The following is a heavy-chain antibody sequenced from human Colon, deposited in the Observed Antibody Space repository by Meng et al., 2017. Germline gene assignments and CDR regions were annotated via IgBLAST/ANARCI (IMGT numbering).Heavy chain of an antibody. J-gene: IGHJ4*02. CDR2: TYYRSEWRN. CDR3: TTWYGEY. D-gene: IGHD3-10*01. CDR1: GDSFSSNRAL. V-gene: IGHV6-1*01. Sequence: QVQLLQSGPGLVKPSHALSLTCATSGDSFSSNRALWHWVRQSPSRGLEWLGQTYYRSEWRNHYGVSVKSRITINADTSRNHFSLHLNSVTPAGPAVYYCTTWYGEYWGQGTLVTVSS.